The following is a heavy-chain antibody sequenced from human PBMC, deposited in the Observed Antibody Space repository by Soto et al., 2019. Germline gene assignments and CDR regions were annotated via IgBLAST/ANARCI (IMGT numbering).Heavy chain of an antibody. CDR3: AAGSGYDSVLDY. V-gene: IGHV3-30*03. CDR1: GFTFSSYG. Sequence: GGSLRLSCAASGFTFSSYGMHWVRQAPGKGLEWVAVISYDGSNKYYADSVKGRFTISRDNSKNTLYLQMNSLRAEDTAVYYCAAGSGYDSVLDYWGQGTLVTVSS. J-gene: IGHJ4*02. D-gene: IGHD5-12*01. CDR2: ISYDGSNK.